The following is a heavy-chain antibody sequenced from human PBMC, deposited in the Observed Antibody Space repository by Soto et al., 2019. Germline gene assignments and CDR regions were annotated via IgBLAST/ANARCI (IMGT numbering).Heavy chain of an antibody. CDR2: INPSGSST. V-gene: IGHV1-46*01. CDR3: ASHYDSSGYYYRGLDY. CDR1: GGTFTSYY. J-gene: IGHJ4*02. Sequence: GASVKVSCKASGGTFTSYYMHWVRQAPGQGLEWMGIINPSGSSTSYAQKFQGRVTMTRDTSTSTVYMELSSLRSEDTAVYYCASHYDSSGYYYRGLDYWGQGTLVTVSS. D-gene: IGHD3-22*01.